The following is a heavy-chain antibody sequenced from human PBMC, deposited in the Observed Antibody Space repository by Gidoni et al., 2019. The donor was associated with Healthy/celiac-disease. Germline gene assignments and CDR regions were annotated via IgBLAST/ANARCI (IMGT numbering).Heavy chain of an antibody. CDR2: ISSSGGST. D-gene: IGHD5-18*01. J-gene: IGHJ4*02. CDR3: ARGRSGYSYGFENYFDY. Sequence: EVQLVESGGGLVQPGGSLRLPCAASGLTFSSYAMHWVRQAPRKGLEYVSAISSSGGSTYYANTVKGRCTIARDNSKNTLYLQMGSLRAEDMAVYYCARGRSGYSYGFENYFDYWGQGTLVTVSS. CDR1: GLTFSSYA. V-gene: IGHV3-64*01.